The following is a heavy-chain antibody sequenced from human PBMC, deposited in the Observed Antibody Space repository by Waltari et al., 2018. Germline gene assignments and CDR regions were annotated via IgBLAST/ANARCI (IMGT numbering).Heavy chain of an antibody. D-gene: IGHD7-27*01. CDR2: MNPNSGNT. Sequence: QVQLVQSGAEVKKPGASVKVSCKASGYTFTSYDINWVRQATGQGLEWMGWMNPNSGNTGYAQKFQGRVTITRNTSISTAYMELSSLRSEDTAVYYCARGIWGFPYYYYYMDVWGKGTTVTVSS. CDR3: ARGIWGFPYYYYYMDV. J-gene: IGHJ6*03. CDR1: GYTFTSYD. V-gene: IGHV1-8*03.